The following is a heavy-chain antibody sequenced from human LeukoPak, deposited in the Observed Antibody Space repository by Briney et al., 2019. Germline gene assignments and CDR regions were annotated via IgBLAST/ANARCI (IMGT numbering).Heavy chain of an antibody. CDR3: ARASRAYGISWPPDY. V-gene: IGHV3-21*01. CDR2: ISGSSSYM. Sequence: KPGGSLRLSCAASGFTFSRYNMNWVRQAPGKGLEWVSSISGSSSYMYYAESVKGRFTISRDNAKNSLYLQMSSLRAEDTAVYYCARASRAYGISWPPDYWGQGTLVTVSS. J-gene: IGHJ4*02. CDR1: GFTFSRYN. D-gene: IGHD6-13*01.